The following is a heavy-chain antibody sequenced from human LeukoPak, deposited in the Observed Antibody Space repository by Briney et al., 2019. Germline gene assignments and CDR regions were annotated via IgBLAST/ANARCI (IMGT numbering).Heavy chain of an antibody. CDR1: GGSISSSSYY. V-gene: IGHV4-39*07. CDR3: ARGYSSGWYVDYYYYGMDV. Sequence: SETLSLTCTVSGGSISSSSYYWGWIRQPPGKGLEWIGSIYYSGSTNYNPSLKSRVTISVDTSKNQFSLKLSSVTAADTAVYYCARGYSSGWYVDYYYYGMDVWGQGTTVTVSS. J-gene: IGHJ6*02. CDR2: IYYSGST. D-gene: IGHD6-19*01.